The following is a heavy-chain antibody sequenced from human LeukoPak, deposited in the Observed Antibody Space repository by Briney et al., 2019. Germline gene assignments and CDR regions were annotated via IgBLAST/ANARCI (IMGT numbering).Heavy chain of an antibody. D-gene: IGHD4-17*01. CDR2: IKQDGSEK. CDR3: ARDYADYVGYFFFDY. V-gene: IGHV3-7*03. J-gene: IGHJ4*02. CDR1: GFTFSHYW. Sequence: GGALRLSCAASGFTFSHYWMSWVRQAPGKGLEWVANIKQDGSEKYYVDSVRSRFTISRDNAKNSLYLQMNSLRAEDTAVYYCARDYADYVGYFFFDYWGQGTLVTVSS.